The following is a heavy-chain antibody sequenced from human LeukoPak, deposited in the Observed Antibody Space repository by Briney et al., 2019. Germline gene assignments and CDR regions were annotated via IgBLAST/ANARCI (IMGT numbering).Heavy chain of an antibody. J-gene: IGHJ6*02. CDR3: AQYYYDSSGYYLEGYYGMDV. D-gene: IGHD3-22*01. CDR1: GGTFSSYA. V-gene: IGHV1-69*13. CDR2: IIPIFGTA. Sequence: GASVKVSCKASGGTFSSYAISWVRQAPGQGLEWMGGIIPIFGTANYAQKFQGRVTITADESTSTAYMELSSLRSEDTAVYYCAQYYYDSSGYYLEGYYGMDVWGQGTTVTVSS.